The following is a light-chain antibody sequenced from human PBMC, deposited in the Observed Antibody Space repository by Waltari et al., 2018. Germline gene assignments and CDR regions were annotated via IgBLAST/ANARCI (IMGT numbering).Light chain of an antibody. CDR2: SNN. V-gene: IGLV1-44*01. CDR1: SANIGSNT. Sequence: QSVLTQPPSASGTPGQRVTLPCSGSSANIGSNTVNWYQQLPGTAPKLLIYSNNQRPSGVPDRFSGSKSGTSASLAISGLQSEDEADYYCAAWDVSLNGSWVFGGGTKLTVL. J-gene: IGLJ3*02. CDR3: AAWDVSLNGSWV.